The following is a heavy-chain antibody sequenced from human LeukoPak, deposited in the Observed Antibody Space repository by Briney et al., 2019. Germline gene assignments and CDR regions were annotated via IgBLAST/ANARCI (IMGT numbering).Heavy chain of an antibody. CDR2: IYYTGTT. CDR3: ARDYDNSGLRHFDL. D-gene: IGHD3-22*01. CDR1: GASISDYY. V-gene: IGHV4-59*01. J-gene: IGHJ2*01. Sequence: PSETLSLTCTVSGASISDYYWSWIRQPPGKGLEWIGYIYYTGTTKYNPSLTSRVTISVDTSKSQFSVKLSSVTAADTAVYYCARDYDNSGLRHFDLWGRGTLVTASS.